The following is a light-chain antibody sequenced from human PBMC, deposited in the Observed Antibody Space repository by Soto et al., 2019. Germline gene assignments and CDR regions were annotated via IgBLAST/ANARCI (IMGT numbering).Light chain of an antibody. CDR3: QQRSNWPPIT. Sequence: ESVLTQSPATLSLSPGERATLSCRASQSVNTYLAWYQQKPGQAPRLLIYDASNRATGIPARFSGSGSGTDFTLTISSLEPEDSAIYYCQQRSNWPPITFVQGTRLEIK. J-gene: IGKJ5*01. CDR1: QSVNTY. V-gene: IGKV3-11*01. CDR2: DAS.